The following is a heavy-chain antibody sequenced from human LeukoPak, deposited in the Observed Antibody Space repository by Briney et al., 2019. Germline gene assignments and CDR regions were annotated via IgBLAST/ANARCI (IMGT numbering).Heavy chain of an antibody. J-gene: IGHJ4*02. CDR3: ARDCSGGSCYSYGLDY. D-gene: IGHD2-15*01. CDR2: IYHSGST. CDR1: GGSISSSNW. Sequence: SETLSLTCAVSGGSISSSNWWSWVRQPPGKGLEWIGEIYHSGSTNYNPSLKSRVTTSVDKSKNQFSLKLSSVTAADTAVYYCARDCSGGSCYSYGLDYWGQGTLVTVSS. V-gene: IGHV4-4*02.